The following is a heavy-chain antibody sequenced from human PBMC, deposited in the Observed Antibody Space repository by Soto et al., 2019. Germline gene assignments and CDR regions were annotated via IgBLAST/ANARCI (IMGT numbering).Heavy chain of an antibody. D-gene: IGHD1-26*01. CDR2: IWYNGGEK. Sequence: GGSLRLSCAASGYAFSLYGMHWVRQAPGKGLEWVAVIWYNGGEKYYADSVKGRFTISRDISRSTLYLQMNSLRAEDTAIYYCARRDYYRFDYWGQGTLVTVSS. J-gene: IGHJ4*02. V-gene: IGHV3-33*03. CDR3: ARRDYYRFDY. CDR1: GYAFSLYG.